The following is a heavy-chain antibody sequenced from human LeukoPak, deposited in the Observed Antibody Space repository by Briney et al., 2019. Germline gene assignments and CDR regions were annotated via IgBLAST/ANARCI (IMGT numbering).Heavy chain of an antibody. CDR2: VSSSGSA. CDR3: TREIDYGGYDFYYYMDV. V-gene: IGHV4-4*07. D-gene: IGHD4-17*01. J-gene: IGHJ6*03. CDR1: GGYITSDD. Sequence: SETLSLSCSVSGGYITSDDGSWVRQPAGGGLEWIGRVSSSGSANYNPPLKSRVTISADRSKNQISLKMTSVTAADTAVYYCTREIDYGGYDFYYYMDVWGEGTTVTVSS.